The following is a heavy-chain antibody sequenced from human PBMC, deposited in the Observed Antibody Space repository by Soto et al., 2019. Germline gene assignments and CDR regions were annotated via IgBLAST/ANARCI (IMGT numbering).Heavy chain of an antibody. D-gene: IGHD3-16*01. CDR3: LKDVAYVGRLDN. Sequence: SQTLSLTCAISGDIVSSNIASWNWISQSPSRGLEWLGRTYFRSKWYNESADSVKSRITINSDTSRNQFSLQLNSVTPEDTAVYCLLKDVAYVGRLDNWGQGTRLTVSS. CDR1: GDIVSSNIAS. J-gene: IGHJ4*02. CDR2: TYFRSKWYN. V-gene: IGHV6-1*01.